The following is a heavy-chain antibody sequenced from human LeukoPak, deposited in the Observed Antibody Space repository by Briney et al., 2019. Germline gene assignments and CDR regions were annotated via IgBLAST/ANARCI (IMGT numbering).Heavy chain of an antibody. CDR3: AKVQEMDTILPPFHY. Sequence: GGSLRLSCAASGFTFDDYDIHWVRQAPGKGLEWVSLISGDGGSTYYADSVKGRFTISRDNTKNTLYLQVNSLRAADTAIYYCAKVQEMDTILPPFHYWGQGTLVTVSS. V-gene: IGHV3-43*02. J-gene: IGHJ4*02. CDR1: GFTFDDYD. D-gene: IGHD5-24*01. CDR2: ISGDGGST.